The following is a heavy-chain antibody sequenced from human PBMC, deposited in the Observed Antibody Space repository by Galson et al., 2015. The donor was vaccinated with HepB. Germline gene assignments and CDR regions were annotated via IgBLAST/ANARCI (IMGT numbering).Heavy chain of an antibody. D-gene: IGHD3-3*01. CDR2: INPSGGST. V-gene: IGHV1-46*01. CDR3: AREHYDFWSGYYARGFDY. CDR1: GYTFTSYY. Sequence: SVKVSCKASGYTFTSYYMHWVRQAPGQGLEWMGIINPSGGSTSYAQKFQGRVTMTRDTSTSTVYMELSSLRSEDTAVYYCAREHYDFWSGYYARGFDYWGQGTLVTVSS. J-gene: IGHJ4*02.